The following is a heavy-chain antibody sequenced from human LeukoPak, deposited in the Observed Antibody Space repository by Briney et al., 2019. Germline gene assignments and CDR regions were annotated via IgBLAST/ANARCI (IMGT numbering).Heavy chain of an antibody. CDR2: IYTSGST. CDR3: ARGRIWFGEFHN. V-gene: IGHV4-61*02. D-gene: IGHD3-10*01. J-gene: IGHJ4*02. CDR1: GGSISSGSYY. Sequence: SETLSLTCTVSGGSISSGSYYWSWIRQPAGKGLEWIGRIYTSGSTNYNPSLKSRVTMSVDTSKNQFSLKLSSVTAADTAVYYCARGRIWFGEFHNWGQGTLVTVSS.